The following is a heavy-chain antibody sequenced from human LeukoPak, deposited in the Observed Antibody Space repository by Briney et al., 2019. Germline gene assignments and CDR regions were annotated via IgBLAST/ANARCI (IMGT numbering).Heavy chain of an antibody. D-gene: IGHD5-24*01. CDR3: ARDGEMARASYFDY. Sequence: PGGSLRLSCAASGFTFSSYEMNWVRQAPGKGPEWVSYISSSGSTIYYADSVKGRFTISRDNAKNSLYLQMNSLRAEDTAVYYCARDGEMARASYFDYWGQGTLVTVSS. CDR2: ISSSGSTI. CDR1: GFTFSSYE. V-gene: IGHV3-48*03. J-gene: IGHJ4*02.